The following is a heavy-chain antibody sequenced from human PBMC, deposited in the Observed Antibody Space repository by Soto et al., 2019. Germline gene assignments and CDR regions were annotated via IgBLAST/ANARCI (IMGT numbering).Heavy chain of an antibody. Sequence: PWETLTLTCRASGCSINSGGYHWTWLRPHPEKGLAWIGYIYYRGNTYYNTTRRSRLTISVDTSKNQFYLNLTSVNAADTAVSYCARSSDVGFRDWFDPWGQGTLVTVSS. D-gene: IGHD2-21*01. V-gene: IGHV4-31*03. CDR1: GCSINSGGYH. J-gene: IGHJ5*02. CDR3: ARSSDVGFRDWFDP. CDR2: IYYRGNT.